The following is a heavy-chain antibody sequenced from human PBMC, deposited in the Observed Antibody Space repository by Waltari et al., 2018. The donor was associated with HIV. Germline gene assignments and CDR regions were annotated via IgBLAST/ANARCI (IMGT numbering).Heavy chain of an antibody. V-gene: IGHV4-61*02. CDR1: GGSISSGSYH. D-gene: IGHD5-12*01. J-gene: IGHJ5*02. Sequence: QLQESGPGLVKPSQTLSLTCTVSGGSISSGSYHWSWIRQPAGKGLGWIGRLYTSGSNDYNPSLKSRATISGDTSKNQLSLKRSAVTAADTAVYYCARGVVGGYDLGNNWFDPWGQGTLVTVSS. CDR3: ARGVVGGYDLGNNWFDP. CDR2: LYTSGSN.